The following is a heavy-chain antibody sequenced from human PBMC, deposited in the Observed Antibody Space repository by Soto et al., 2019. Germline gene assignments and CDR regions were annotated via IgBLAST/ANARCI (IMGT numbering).Heavy chain of an antibody. CDR3: ARDRYYYGSGSYSHPDY. V-gene: IGHV3-33*01. CDR1: GFTFSSYG. D-gene: IGHD3-10*01. Sequence: SLRLSCAASGFTFSSYGMHWVRQAPGKGLEWVAVIWYDGSNKYYADSVKGRFTISRDNSKNTLYLQMNSLRAEDTAVYYCARDRYYYGSGSYSHPDYWGQGTLVTVSS. CDR2: IWYDGSNK. J-gene: IGHJ4*02.